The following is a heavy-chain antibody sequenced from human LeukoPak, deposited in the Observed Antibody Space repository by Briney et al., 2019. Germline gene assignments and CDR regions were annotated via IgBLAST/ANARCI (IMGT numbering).Heavy chain of an antibody. CDR1: GYSFTSFW. CDR2: IYPGDSDT. V-gene: IGHV5-51*01. D-gene: IGHD2-15*01. CDR3: ARTKIYCSGGSCYRNWFDP. Sequence: GESLKISCKGFGYSFTSFWIGWGRQMPGKGLEWMGIIYPGDSDTRYSPSFQGQVTISADKSISTAYLQWSSLNALDTAIYYCARTKIYCSGGSCYRNWFDPWGQGTLVTVSS. J-gene: IGHJ5*02.